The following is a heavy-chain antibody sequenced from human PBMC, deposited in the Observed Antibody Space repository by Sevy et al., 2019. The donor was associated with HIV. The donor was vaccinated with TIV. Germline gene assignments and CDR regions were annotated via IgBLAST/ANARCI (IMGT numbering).Heavy chain of an antibody. CDR3: ARTIAARGLLIN. D-gene: IGHD6-6*01. V-gene: IGHV4-59*01. CDR1: GGSISSYY. J-gene: IGHJ4*02. CDR2: IYYSGST. Sequence: SETLSLTCTVSGGSISSYYWSWIRQPPGKGLEWIGYIYYSGSTNYNPSLKSRVTISVDTSKNQFSLKLSSVTAADTAVYYCARTIAARGLLINWGQGTLVTVSS.